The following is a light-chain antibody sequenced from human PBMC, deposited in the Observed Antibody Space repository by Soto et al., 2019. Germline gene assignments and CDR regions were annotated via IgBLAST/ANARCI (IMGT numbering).Light chain of an antibody. V-gene: IGLV2-14*01. J-gene: IGLJ3*02. CDR1: SSDVGGYNY. CDR3: ISYTSSSTWV. CDR2: EVS. Sequence: QSALTQPASVSGSPGQSITISCTGTSSDVGGYNYVSWYQLHPVKAPKLLIYEVSNRPSGVSYRFSGSRSGNTASLTISGIQAEDESDYYCISYTSSSTWVFGGGTKLNVL.